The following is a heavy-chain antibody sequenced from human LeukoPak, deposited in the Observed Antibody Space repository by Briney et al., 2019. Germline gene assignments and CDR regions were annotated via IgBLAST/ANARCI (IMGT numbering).Heavy chain of an antibody. D-gene: IGHD1-1*01. Sequence: GGSLRLSCAASGFTFSSYWMHWVRQAPGKGMVWVSRIDRHGSSTKYADSVEGRFTISRDNAKNTLYMQMNSLRAEDTAVYYCARELPGQYNWFLDLWGRGTPVTVSS. CDR2: IDRHGSST. CDR1: GFTFSSYW. J-gene: IGHJ2*01. CDR3: ARELPGQYNWFLDL. V-gene: IGHV3-74*03.